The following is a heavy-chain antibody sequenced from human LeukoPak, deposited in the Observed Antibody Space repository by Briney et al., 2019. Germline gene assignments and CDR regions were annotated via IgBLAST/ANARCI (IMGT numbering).Heavy chain of an antibody. CDR2: ISSNGGST. Sequence: GGSLRLSCAASGFTFSSYAMHWVRQAPGKGLEYVSAISSNGGSTYYANSVKGRFTISRDNSKNTLYLQMGSLRAEDMAVYYCARGGGSSSLYFDYWGQGTLVTVSS. J-gene: IGHJ4*02. CDR3: ARGGGSSSLYFDY. CDR1: GFTFSSYA. V-gene: IGHV3-64*01. D-gene: IGHD2-2*01.